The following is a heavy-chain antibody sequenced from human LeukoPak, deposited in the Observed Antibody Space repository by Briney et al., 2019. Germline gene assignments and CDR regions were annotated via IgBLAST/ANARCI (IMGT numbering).Heavy chain of an antibody. J-gene: IGHJ2*01. V-gene: IGHV4-59*01. CDR3: ARSVVTLYWYFDL. CDR2: IYYSGST. CDR1: GGSISGYY. Sequence: SETLSLTCTVSGGSISGYYYNWIRQPPGKGLEWIGYIYYSGSTNYNPSLRSRVTISLDTSKNQFSLKLSSVTTADTAVYYCARSVVTLYWYFDLWGRGTLVTVSS. D-gene: IGHD4-23*01.